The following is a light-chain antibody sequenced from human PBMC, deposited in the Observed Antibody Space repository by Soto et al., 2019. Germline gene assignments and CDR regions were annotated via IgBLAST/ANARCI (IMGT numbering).Light chain of an antibody. Sequence: DIQMTQSPSSLAPSVGDRVTITCRASQGLSSYLNWYQQKPGKAPKLLISAASSLQSGVPSRFSGSGSGTDFTLTISGLQPEDVATYYGQQSYTTPVTFGPGTKVEI. CDR2: AAS. J-gene: IGKJ3*01. CDR3: QQSYTTPVT. CDR1: QGLSSY. V-gene: IGKV1-39*01.